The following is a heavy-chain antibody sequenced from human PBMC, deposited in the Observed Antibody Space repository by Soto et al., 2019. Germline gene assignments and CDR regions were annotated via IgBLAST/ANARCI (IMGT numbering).Heavy chain of an antibody. D-gene: IGHD6-19*01. CDR2: ISGTGDST. V-gene: IGHV3-23*01. CDR1: GFTFSSYA. Sequence: GGSLRLSCAASGFTFSSYAMSWVRQAPGKGLEWVSAISGTGDSTYYADSVKGRFTISRDNSKNTLYLQMNSLRPEDTAIYYCARTPAVAGTPYFDYWGQGTLVTVSS. J-gene: IGHJ4*02. CDR3: ARTPAVAGTPYFDY.